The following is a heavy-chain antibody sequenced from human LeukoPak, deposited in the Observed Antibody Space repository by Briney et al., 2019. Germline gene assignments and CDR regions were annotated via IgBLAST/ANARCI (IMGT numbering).Heavy chain of an antibody. CDR1: GFTFSSYW. Sequence: GGSLRLSCAASGFTFSSYWMHWSRQVPGKGLVWASRINPGGSSIAYADSVKGRFTISRDNAKNTLYLQMDGLRAEDTAVYYCARSHQADDYWGQGTLVTASS. J-gene: IGHJ4*02. V-gene: IGHV3-74*01. D-gene: IGHD2-2*01. CDR2: INPGGSSI. CDR3: ARSHQADDY.